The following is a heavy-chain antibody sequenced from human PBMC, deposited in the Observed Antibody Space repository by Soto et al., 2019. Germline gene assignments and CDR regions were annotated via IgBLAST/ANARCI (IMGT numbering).Heavy chain of an antibody. CDR1: GGSISSYY. CDR3: ARDRPYYYDSSGYREYYFDY. Sequence: SETLSLTCTVSGGSISSYYWSWIRQPPGKGLEWIGYIYYSGSTNYNPSLKSRVTISVDTSKNQFSLKLSSVTAADTAVYYCARDRPYYYDSSGYREYYFDYWGQGTLVTVSS. CDR2: IYYSGST. D-gene: IGHD3-22*01. V-gene: IGHV4-59*12. J-gene: IGHJ4*02.